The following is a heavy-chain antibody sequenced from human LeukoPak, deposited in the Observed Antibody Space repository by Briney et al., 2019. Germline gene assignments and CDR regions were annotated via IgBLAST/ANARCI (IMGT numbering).Heavy chain of an antibody. D-gene: IGHD2-2*01. Sequence: GRSLRLSCAASGFTFDDYAMHWVRQAPGKGLEWVSGISWNSGSIGYADSVKGRFTISRDNAKNSLYLQMNSLRAEDMALYYCAKGYCSSTSCYGYFQHWGQGTLVTVSS. CDR2: ISWNSGSI. J-gene: IGHJ1*01. CDR3: AKGYCSSTSCYGYFQH. V-gene: IGHV3-9*03. CDR1: GFTFDDYA.